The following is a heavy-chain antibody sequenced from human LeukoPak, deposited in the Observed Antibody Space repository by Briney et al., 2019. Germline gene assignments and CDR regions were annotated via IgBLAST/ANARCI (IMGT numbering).Heavy chain of an antibody. D-gene: IGHD4-17*01. V-gene: IGHV4-34*01. J-gene: IGHJ4*02. CDR3: ARRTTATTETDY. CDR1: GGSFSGYY. Sequence: KASETLSLTCAVYGGSFSGYYWIWIRQPPGKGLEWRGEMNHSGSTNYNPSLKSRVTISLDTSKNQFSLKLSSVTAADTAVYYCARRTTATTETDYWRQGPLVTVSS. CDR2: MNHSGST.